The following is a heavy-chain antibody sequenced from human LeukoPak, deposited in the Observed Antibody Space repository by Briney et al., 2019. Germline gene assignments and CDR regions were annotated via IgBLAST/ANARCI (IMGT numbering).Heavy chain of an antibody. J-gene: IGHJ6*02. Sequence: GASVKVSCKASGYTFTGYYMHWVRQAPGQGLEWMGWINPNSGGTNYAQKFQGRVTMTRDTSISTAYMELSRLRSDDPAVYYCASALVGAPIDYYYYGMDVWGQGTTVTVSS. CDR2: INPNSGGT. V-gene: IGHV1-2*02. CDR3: ASALVGAPIDYYYYGMDV. CDR1: GYTFTGYY. D-gene: IGHD1-26*01.